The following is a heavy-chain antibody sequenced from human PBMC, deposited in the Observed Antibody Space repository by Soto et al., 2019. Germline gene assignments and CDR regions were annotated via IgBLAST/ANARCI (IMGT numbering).Heavy chain of an antibody. D-gene: IGHD3-3*01. CDR3: AKGTPQVYYDFWSGYLMYDY. CDR1: GFTFSSYA. J-gene: IGHJ4*02. Sequence: VQLLESGGGLVQPGGSLRLSCAASGFTFSSYAMSWVRQAPGKGLEWVSAISGSGGSTYYADSVKGRFTISRDNSKNTLDLEMNSLRAEDTAVYYCAKGTPQVYYDFWSGYLMYDYWGQGTLVTVSS. CDR2: ISGSGGST. V-gene: IGHV3-23*01.